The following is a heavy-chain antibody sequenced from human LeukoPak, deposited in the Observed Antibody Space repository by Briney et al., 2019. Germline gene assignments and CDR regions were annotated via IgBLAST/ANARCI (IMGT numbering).Heavy chain of an antibody. J-gene: IGHJ5*02. CDR3: ARDARISHRVGAAGGTGWFDP. D-gene: IGHD6-13*01. Sequence: GASVKVSCKASGGTFGNYAISWLRQAPGEGLEWMGDIITILDTANYAQKLQGRLTITADESTSTAYMELSSLRSEDTAVYYCARDARISHRVGAAGGTGWFDPWGQGTLVTVSS. CDR1: GGTFGNYA. CDR2: IITILDTA. V-gene: IGHV1-69*13.